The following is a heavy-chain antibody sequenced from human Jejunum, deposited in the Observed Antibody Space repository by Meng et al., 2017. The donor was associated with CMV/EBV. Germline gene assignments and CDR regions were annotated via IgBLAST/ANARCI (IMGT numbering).Heavy chain of an antibody. J-gene: IGHJ4*02. CDR1: GDSIDSGSHS. CDR3: ARDPSYCGSDCYSD. Sequence: QGQLQESGPGLVKPSQTLSLTCTVPGDSIDSGSHSWSWIRQPAGKELEWIGHIYTSGSTSYSPSLKSRVTISINTSKNQFSLNLSSVTAADTAVYYCARDPSYCGSDCYSDWGQGLLVTVSS. D-gene: IGHD2-21*02. V-gene: IGHV4-61*02. CDR2: IYTSGST.